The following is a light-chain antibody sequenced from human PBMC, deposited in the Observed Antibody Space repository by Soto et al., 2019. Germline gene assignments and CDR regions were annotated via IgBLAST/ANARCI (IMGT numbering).Light chain of an antibody. CDR3: QQYNNWWT. CDR1: QSINSN. CDR2: GAS. J-gene: IGKJ1*01. V-gene: IGKV3-15*01. Sequence: VMTQSPATLSVYPGERATLSCTASQSINSNLACYQQRPGQAPRLLIYGASTRATAIPASFSGSGSGTEFTLTISVLKSEDSPVYYCQQYNNWWTFGKGTKVEIK.